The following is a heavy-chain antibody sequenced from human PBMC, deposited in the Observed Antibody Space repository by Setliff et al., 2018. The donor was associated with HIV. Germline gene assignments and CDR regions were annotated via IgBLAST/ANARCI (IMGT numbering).Heavy chain of an antibody. CDR2: IWYDGSNE. V-gene: IGHV3-33*01. J-gene: IGHJ4*02. Sequence: PGGSLRLSCAASGFSLSYHGMHGVRQAPGKGLEWVAIIWYDGSNEYYADSVKGRFTISRDNSKNTLYLQMDSLRAEDTAVYYCVRDQNTPSRCRSKTCINPGDYWGLGTLGTVS. CDR1: GFSLSYHG. D-gene: IGHD2-2*01. CDR3: VRDQNTPSRCRSKTCINPGDY.